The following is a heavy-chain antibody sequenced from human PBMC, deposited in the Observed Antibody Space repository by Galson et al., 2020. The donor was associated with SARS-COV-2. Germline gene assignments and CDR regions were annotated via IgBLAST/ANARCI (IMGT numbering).Heavy chain of an antibody. CDR2: IFHSGGT. CDR3: TRRVEKWLLPGNFDS. CDR1: HGSIISDSYY. V-gene: IGHV4-39*01. D-gene: IGHD6-19*01. J-gene: IGHJ4*02. Sequence: SETLSLTCTVSHGSIISDSYYLAWIRQSQGKGLEWIGTIFHSGGTYYNPSLRGRVTVSVDTSRKQFSLKLGSVTAADTAVYYCTRRVEKWLLPGNFDSWGQGTLVAVSS.